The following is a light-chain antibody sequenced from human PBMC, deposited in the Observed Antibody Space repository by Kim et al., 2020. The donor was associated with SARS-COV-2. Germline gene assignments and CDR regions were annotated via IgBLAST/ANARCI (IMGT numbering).Light chain of an antibody. J-gene: IGKJ4*01. CDR2: AAS. CDR1: QSISSY. Sequence: ASVGDRVTLTCRASQSISSYLNWYQQKPGKAPKLLIYAASSLQSGVPSRFSGSGSGTDFTLTISSLQLEDFATFYCQQSYSTPLTFGGGTKVDIK. V-gene: IGKV1-39*01. CDR3: QQSYSTPLT.